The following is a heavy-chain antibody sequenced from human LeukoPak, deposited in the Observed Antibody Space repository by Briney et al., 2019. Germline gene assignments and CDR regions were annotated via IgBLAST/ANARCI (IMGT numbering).Heavy chain of an antibody. CDR1: GFTFSSYG. V-gene: IGHV3-30*18. D-gene: IGHD6-13*01. J-gene: IGHJ4*02. Sequence: GGSLRLSCAASGFTFSSYGMHWVRQAPGKGLEWVAVISYDGSNKYYADSVKGRFTISRDNSKNTLYLQMNSLRAEDTAVYYCAKDPAVGAAAGQFDYLGQGTLVTVSS. CDR2: ISYDGSNK. CDR3: AKDPAVGAAAGQFDY.